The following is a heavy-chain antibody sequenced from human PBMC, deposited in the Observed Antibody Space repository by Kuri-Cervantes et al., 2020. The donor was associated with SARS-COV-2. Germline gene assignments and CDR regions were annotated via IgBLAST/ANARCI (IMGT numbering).Heavy chain of an antibody. V-gene: IGHV3-33*08. J-gene: IGHJ4*02. Sequence: GESLKISCAASGFTFSDYGMHWVRQAPGKGLEWVAVIWSDGSNKYYADSVKGRFTISRDNSKNTLYLQMNNLRPEDTAIYFCSRGGYRYDRPGVYFDYWGQGTLVTVSS. CDR2: IWSDGSNK. CDR3: SRGGYRYDRPGVYFDY. D-gene: IGHD5-18*01. CDR1: GFTFSDYG.